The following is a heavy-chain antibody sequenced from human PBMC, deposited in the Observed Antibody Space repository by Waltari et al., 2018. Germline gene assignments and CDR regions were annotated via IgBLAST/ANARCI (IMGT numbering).Heavy chain of an antibody. CDR1: GFIFRTYG. J-gene: IGHJ4*02. CDR3: TRVLGSSSPTQFDL. D-gene: IGHD3-16*01. CDR2: GSYDRSNK. Sequence: QEQLVESGGGVVQPGKSLRLSCAGSGFIFRTYGMHWVHQAPGKGLEWVAVGSYDRSNKFYVDAVKGRFTISRDNSKSTVYLQMNSLRPDDTATYFCTRVLGSSSPTQFDLWGQGILVTVSS. V-gene: IGHV3-30*03.